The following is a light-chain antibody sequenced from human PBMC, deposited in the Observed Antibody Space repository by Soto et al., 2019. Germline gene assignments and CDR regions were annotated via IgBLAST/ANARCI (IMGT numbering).Light chain of an antibody. CDR3: QTYDSSPSAHLV. Sequence: QAVVTQPPSVSGAPGQRVTISCTGSSSNIGAGYDVQWYQQLSGTAPKLLIYDTINRPPGVPARFSASKSGTSASLAITGLQAEDEADYYCQTYDSSPSAHLVFGGGTKVTVL. CDR1: SSNIGAGYD. CDR2: DTI. V-gene: IGLV1-40*01. J-gene: IGLJ3*02.